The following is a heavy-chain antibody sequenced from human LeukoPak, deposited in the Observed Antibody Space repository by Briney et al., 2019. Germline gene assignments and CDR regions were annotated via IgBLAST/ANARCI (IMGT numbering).Heavy chain of an antibody. CDR2: LGRTGEYK. CDR1: GLTYTDYS. Sequence: PGGSLRLSGSASGLTYTDYSMSWFRQVPGKGLNWVSGLGRTGEYKYYADSVKGRFTISRDNSKNTLYLHMNSLRAEDTAIYYCAKFRGMIVASYFFDYWGQGALVTVSS. J-gene: IGHJ4*02. V-gene: IGHV3-23*01. D-gene: IGHD3-22*01. CDR3: AKFRGMIVASYFFDY.